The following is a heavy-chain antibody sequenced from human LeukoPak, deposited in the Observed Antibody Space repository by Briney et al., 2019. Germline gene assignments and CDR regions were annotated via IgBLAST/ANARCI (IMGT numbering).Heavy chain of an antibody. J-gene: IGHJ4*02. CDR1: EFTFSRYA. V-gene: IGHV3-30-3*01. D-gene: IGHD5-12*01. Sequence: GGSLRLSCAASEFTFSRYAMHWVRQAPGKGLEWVAVISNDGNDKHYADSVRGRFTISRDNSKNTLYLQMNSLRAEDTAVYYCAKVGLRLGGDYWGQGTLVTVSS. CDR2: ISNDGNDK. CDR3: AKVGLRLGGDY.